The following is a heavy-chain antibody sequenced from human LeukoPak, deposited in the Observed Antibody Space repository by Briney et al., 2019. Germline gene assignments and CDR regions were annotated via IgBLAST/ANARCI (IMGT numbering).Heavy chain of an antibody. D-gene: IGHD1-14*01. CDR2: IYSDGNT. CDR1: GFTVSSNY. CDR3: ARDHSGTFDY. Sequence: PGGSLRLSCAASGFTVSSNYMSWVRQAPGKGLEWVSVIYSDGNTYYADSVKGRFTISRDNSKNTLYLQMNSLRAEDTAVYYCARDHSGTFDYWGQGTLVTVSS. J-gene: IGHJ4*02. V-gene: IGHV3-66*01.